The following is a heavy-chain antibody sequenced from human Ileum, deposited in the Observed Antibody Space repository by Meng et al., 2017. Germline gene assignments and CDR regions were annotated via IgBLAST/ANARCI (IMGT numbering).Heavy chain of an antibody. D-gene: IGHD3-16*01. J-gene: IGHJ4*02. V-gene: IGHV3-30*01. CDR2: ISQDGNRK. CDR3: AKDGGVGFTDFDY. Sequence: VQLVESGGGVVQPGRSPTLSCAASGFTFSSYAMQWVRQAPGKGLEWVTVISQDGNRKYYADSVKGRFTISKDNSKNTVYLQMNSLRTEDTATYYCAKDGGVGFTDFDYWGQGTLVTVSS. CDR1: GFTFSSYA.